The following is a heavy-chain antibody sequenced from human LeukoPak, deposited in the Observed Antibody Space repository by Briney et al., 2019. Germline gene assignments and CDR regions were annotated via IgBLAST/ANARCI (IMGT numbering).Heavy chain of an antibody. Sequence: SETLSLTCTVSGGSISSYYWSWIRQPAGKGLEWIGRISSNGSTNYNPSLMSRVTMSVDTSKNQFSLRLNSVTAADTAVYYCARQNFDSIGYYFGLWGQGILVNVSS. D-gene: IGHD3-22*01. CDR2: ISSNGST. CDR3: ARQNFDSIGYYFGL. V-gene: IGHV4-4*07. J-gene: IGHJ4*02. CDR1: GGSISSYY.